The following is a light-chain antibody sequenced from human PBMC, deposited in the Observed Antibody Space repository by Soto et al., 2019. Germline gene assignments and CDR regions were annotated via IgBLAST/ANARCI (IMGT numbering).Light chain of an antibody. Sequence: DVQMNPSPTSLSASVGDRVTITCRASQSISSYLNWCQQKPGKAPKLLIYAASSLQSGLPSRFSGSGSGTDLTLTISRPQPEAIATYYCKRSYSTTRTFYQG. J-gene: IGKJ1*01. V-gene: IGKV1-39*01. CDR1: QSISSY. CDR2: AAS. CDR3: KRSYSTTRT.